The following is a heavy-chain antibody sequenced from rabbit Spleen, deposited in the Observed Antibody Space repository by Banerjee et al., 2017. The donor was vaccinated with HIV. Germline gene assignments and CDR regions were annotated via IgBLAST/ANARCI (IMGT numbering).Heavy chain of an antibody. CDR3: ARVYPGDDGYGWAQFKL. V-gene: IGHV1S45*01. D-gene: IGHD7-1*01. CDR1: GFSFSSGYY. Sequence: QEQLVESGGGLVQPGASLTLTCKASGFSFSSGYYMCWVRQAPGKGLEWIACISSGSSGSTWYASWAKGRFTISKTSSTTVTLQMTSLTAADTATYFCARVYPGDDGYGWAQFKLWGPGTLVTVS. J-gene: IGHJ4*01. CDR2: ISSGSSGST.